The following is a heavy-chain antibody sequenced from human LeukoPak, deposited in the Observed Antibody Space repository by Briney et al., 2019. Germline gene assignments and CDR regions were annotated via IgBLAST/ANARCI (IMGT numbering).Heavy chain of an antibody. CDR2: IYYSGST. CDR1: GGSISSYY. D-gene: IGHD3-10*02. J-gene: IGHJ6*02. V-gene: IGHV4-59*12. CDR3: ARALYGELAAFLGLDV. Sequence: SETLSLTCTASGGSISSYYWSWIRQPPGKGLEWIGYIYYSGSTNYNPSLKRRGSILVDKSKTQLSLETTSVTAADTAVYYCARALYGELAAFLGLDVWGQGTTVTVSS.